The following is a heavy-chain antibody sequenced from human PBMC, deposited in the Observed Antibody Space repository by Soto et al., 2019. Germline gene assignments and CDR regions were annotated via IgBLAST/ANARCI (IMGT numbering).Heavy chain of an antibody. CDR3: ASAFVCGGDCFNWFGP. Sequence: QVQLVQSGAEVKKPGSSVKVSCKASGGTFSSYAISWVRQAPGQGLEWLGGIIPIFGTANYEQKFQGRVTITAVESTSEAYMELSSLSSEDTAVYYCASAFVCGGDCFNWFGPWGQGTLVTVSS. CDR1: GGTFSSYA. D-gene: IGHD2-21*02. J-gene: IGHJ5*02. V-gene: IGHV1-69*01. CDR2: IIPIFGTA.